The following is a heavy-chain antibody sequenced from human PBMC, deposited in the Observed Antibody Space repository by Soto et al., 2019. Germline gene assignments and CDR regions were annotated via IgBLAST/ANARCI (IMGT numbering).Heavy chain of an antibody. D-gene: IGHD2-15*01. CDR1: CGSISSYY. CDR2: IYPSGSP. J-gene: IGHJ6*02. CDR3: ARGGSLYYYGLDV. V-gene: IGHV4-4*07. Sequence: SETLSLTCTVSCGSISSYYWRCIRQPAGKGLEWIGRIYPSGSPNYNPSRKMRVTMSVDTSKNQFSLKLSSVTAADTAVYYCARGGSLYYYGLDVWAQATTVPVSS.